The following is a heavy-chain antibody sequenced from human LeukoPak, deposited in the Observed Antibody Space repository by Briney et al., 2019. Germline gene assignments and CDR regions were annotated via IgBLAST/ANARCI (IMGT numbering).Heavy chain of an antibody. D-gene: IGHD3-22*01. J-gene: IGHJ3*02. CDR2: IYYSGST. CDR1: GGSISSGGYY. CDR3: ARDYSPHYYDSSGYTPNDAFDI. V-gene: IGHV4-31*03. Sequence: SETLSLTCTVSGGSISSGGYYWSWIRQHPGKGLEWIGYIYYSGSTYYNPSLKSRVTISVDTSKNQFPLKLSSVTAADTAVYYCARDYSPHYYDSSGYTPNDAFDIWGQGTMVTVSS.